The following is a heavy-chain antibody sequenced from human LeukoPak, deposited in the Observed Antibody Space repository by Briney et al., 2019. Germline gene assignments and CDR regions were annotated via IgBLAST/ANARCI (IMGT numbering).Heavy chain of an antibody. CDR1: GFSISNYY. D-gene: IGHD6-19*01. J-gene: IGHJ3*02. Sequence: GGSLRLSCAASGFSISNYYMHWVRQAPGKGLEWVSRFVSDDNRVYADSVKGRFTISRDNAKNTLYLQMNSLRAEDTAVYYCAKDLRQWLSGGAFDIWGQGTMVTVSS. CDR3: AKDLRQWLSGGAFDI. V-gene: IGHV3-74*01. CDR2: FVSDDNR.